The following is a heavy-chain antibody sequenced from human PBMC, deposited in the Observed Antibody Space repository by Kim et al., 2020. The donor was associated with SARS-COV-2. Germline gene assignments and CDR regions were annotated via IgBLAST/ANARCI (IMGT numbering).Heavy chain of an antibody. V-gene: IGHV5-51*01. CDR1: GYTFSSYW. J-gene: IGHJ4*01. CDR2: IYPRDSDN. Sequence: GESLKISCQTSGYTFSSYWIGWVRQMPGKGLDWMGSIYPRDSDNKYSPSFQGQVTISADKSISTAYLQWSSLKASDTAMYYCARQLEYFDSQKRVGFDYWGHGTLVTVSS. CDR3: ARQLEYFDSQKRVGFDY. D-gene: IGHD3-22*01.